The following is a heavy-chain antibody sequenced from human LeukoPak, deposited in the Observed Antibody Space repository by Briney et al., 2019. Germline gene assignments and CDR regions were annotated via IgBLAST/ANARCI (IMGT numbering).Heavy chain of an antibody. D-gene: IGHD2-2*01. V-gene: IGHV4-31*03. CDR2: IYYSGST. CDR1: GGSISSGGYY. Sequence: SQTLSLTCTVSGGSISSGGYYWSWICQHPGKGLEWIGYIYYSGSTYYNPSLKSRVTISVDTSKNQFSLKLSSVTAADTAVYYCARSYCRSTSCSPYYYYYMDVWGKGTTVTVSS. J-gene: IGHJ6*03. CDR3: ARSYCRSTSCSPYYYYYMDV.